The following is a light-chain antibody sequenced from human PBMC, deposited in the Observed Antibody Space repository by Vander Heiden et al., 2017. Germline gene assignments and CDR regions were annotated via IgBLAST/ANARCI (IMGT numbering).Light chain of an antibody. V-gene: IGKV1-5*03. CDR3: QQDDKSWT. Sequence: DVRLTQSPSTLSASVGDRVTISCRANQNIDLWLGWYQQRPGNAPQLMIYKASTLQSGVPSRISGSGSGTEFSLTISNLQPEDSAIYYCQQDDKSWTFGPGTRVQVK. CDR2: KAS. J-gene: IGKJ1*01. CDR1: QNIDLW.